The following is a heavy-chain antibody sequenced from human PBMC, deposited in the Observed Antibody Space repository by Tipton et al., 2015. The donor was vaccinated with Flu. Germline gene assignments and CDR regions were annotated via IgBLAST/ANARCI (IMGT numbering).Heavy chain of an antibody. Sequence: QLVQSGAEVKKPGASVKVSCKASGYTFTGYYMHWVRQAPGQGLEWMGWINPNSGGTNYAQKFQGRVTMTRDTSISTAYMELSRLRSDDTAVYYCARAPNYRGSSHRSGMDVWGQGTTVTVSS. CDR3: ARAPNYRGSSHRSGMDV. D-gene: IGHD6-13*01. J-gene: IGHJ6*02. CDR2: INPNSGGT. CDR1: GYTFTGYY. V-gene: IGHV1-2*02.